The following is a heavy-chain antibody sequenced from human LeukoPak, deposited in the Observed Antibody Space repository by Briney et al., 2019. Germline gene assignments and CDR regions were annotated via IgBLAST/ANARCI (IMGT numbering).Heavy chain of an antibody. J-gene: IGHJ5*02. D-gene: IGHD6-19*01. CDR1: SGSISNGGYY. V-gene: IGHV4-31*03. CDR2: IYYSGNT. Sequence: PSETLSLTCTVSSGSISNGGYYWSWLRQHPGQGLEWIGYIYYSGNTYYNSSLKSRVIISVDTSENKFSLKLTSVTAADTAVYYCARGLDRVNWFDPWGQGTLVTVSS. CDR3: ARGLDRVNWFDP.